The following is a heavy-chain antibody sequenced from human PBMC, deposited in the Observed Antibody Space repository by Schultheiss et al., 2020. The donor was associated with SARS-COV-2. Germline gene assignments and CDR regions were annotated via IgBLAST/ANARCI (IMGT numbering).Heavy chain of an antibody. J-gene: IGHJ4*02. CDR3: ARASRLSYFDY. CDR2: IRSKTNSYAT. Sequence: GGSLRLSCAASGFTFSGSAMHWVRQASGKGPEWVGRIRSKTNSYATAYAASVKGRFTISRDNSKNTLYLQMNSLRAEDTAVYYCARASRLSYFDYWGQGTLVTVSS. V-gene: IGHV3-73*01. CDR1: GFTFSGSA.